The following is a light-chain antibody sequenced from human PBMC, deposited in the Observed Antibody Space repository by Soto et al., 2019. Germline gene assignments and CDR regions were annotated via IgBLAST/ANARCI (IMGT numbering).Light chain of an antibody. J-gene: IGKJ5*01. CDR1: QSVSSSY. CDR3: QQYPPIT. Sequence: EIVLTQSPGTLSLSPGERATLSCRASQSVSSSYLAWYQQKPGQAPRLLIYGASSRATGIPDRFSGSGSGTDFTLTISRLEPEDFAVYYCQQYPPITFGQGTRLEIK. V-gene: IGKV3-20*01. CDR2: GAS.